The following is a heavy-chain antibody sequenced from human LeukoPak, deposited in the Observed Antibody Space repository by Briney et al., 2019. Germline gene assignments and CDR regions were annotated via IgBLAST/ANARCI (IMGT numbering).Heavy chain of an antibody. CDR3: ARGTYSYLMEYYFDY. D-gene: IGHD5-18*01. CDR2: IYHSGST. V-gene: IGHV4-30-2*01. Sequence: PSQTLSLTCTVSGGSISSGGYYWSWIRQPPGKGLEWIGYIYHSGSTYYNPSLKSRVTISVDRSKNQFPLKLSSVTAADTAVYYCARGTYSYLMEYYFDYWGQGTLVTVSS. J-gene: IGHJ4*02. CDR1: GGSISSGGYY.